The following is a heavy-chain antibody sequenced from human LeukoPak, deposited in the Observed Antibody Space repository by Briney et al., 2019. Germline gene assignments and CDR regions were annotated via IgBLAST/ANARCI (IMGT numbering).Heavy chain of an antibody. V-gene: IGHV3-7*03. D-gene: IGHD3-22*01. J-gene: IGHJ4*02. CDR2: TKQDGSEK. CDR1: GFTFSDYW. CDR3: ARVGYDSGGSY. Sequence: GGSLRLSCAASGFTFSDYWMTWVRQAPGKGLEWVANTKQDGSEKFYVDSVKGRFTISRDNAKNALYLQMNSLRADDTAVYYCARVGYDSGGSYWGQGALVTVSS.